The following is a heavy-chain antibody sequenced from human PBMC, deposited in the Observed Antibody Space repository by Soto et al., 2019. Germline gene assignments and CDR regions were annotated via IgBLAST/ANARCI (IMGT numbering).Heavy chain of an antibody. CDR3: AKSQSPMVRGVIEAFDY. CDR1: GFTFDDYG. V-gene: IGHV3-20*04. D-gene: IGHD3-10*01. J-gene: IGHJ4*02. CDR2: LNWNGGTT. Sequence: GGSLRLSCVASGFTFDDYGMSWVRQVPGKGLEWVSGLNWNGGTTHYADAVKGRFAISRDNARNSLYLQMNSLRAEDTALYYCAKSQSPMVRGVIEAFDYWGQGTLVTVSS.